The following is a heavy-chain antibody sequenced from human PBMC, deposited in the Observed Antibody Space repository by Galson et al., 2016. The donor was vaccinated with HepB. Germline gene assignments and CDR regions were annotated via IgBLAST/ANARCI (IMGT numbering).Heavy chain of an antibody. J-gene: IGHJ5*02. CDR3: ARQATEDPLGDYFEP. Sequence: QSGAEVKKPGQSLRISCEASGYSFTTYWISWARQMPGKGLEWLGKIDPSDSDVYYSPSFQGHVTFSVNRSITTAYLQWSGLKASDTAIYHCARQATEDPLGDYFEPWGQGTPVIVSS. D-gene: IGHD5-12*01. CDR2: IDPSDSDV. CDR1: GYSFTTYW. V-gene: IGHV5-10-1*01.